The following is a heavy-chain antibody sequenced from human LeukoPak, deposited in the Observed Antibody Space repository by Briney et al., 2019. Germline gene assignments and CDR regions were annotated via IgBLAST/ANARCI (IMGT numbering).Heavy chain of an antibody. CDR2: TYYRSKWYN. D-gene: IGHD5-24*01. J-gene: IGHJ4*02. V-gene: IGHV6-1*01. CDR3: ARGNEMATINYFDY. Sequence: SQTLSLTCAISGDSVSSNSDAWNWIRQSPSRGLEWLGRTYYRSKWYNDYAVSVKSRITINPDTSKNQFSLQLNSVTPEDTAVYYCARGNEMATINYFDYWGQGTLVTVSS. CDR1: GDSVSSNSDA.